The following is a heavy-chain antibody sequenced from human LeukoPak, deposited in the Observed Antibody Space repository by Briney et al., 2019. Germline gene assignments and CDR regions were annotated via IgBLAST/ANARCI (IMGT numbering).Heavy chain of an antibody. CDR3: ARVSWSPGTSYYYMDV. Sequence: SETLPLTCTVSGGSISSYYWSWIRQPPGKGLEWIGYIHYSGTTNHNPSLKSRVTISVDTSKNQFSLKLSSVTAADTAVYFCARVSWSPGTSYYYMDVWGKGTTVTVSS. V-gene: IGHV4-59*01. CDR1: GGSISSYY. CDR2: IHYSGTT. D-gene: IGHD1-1*01. J-gene: IGHJ6*03.